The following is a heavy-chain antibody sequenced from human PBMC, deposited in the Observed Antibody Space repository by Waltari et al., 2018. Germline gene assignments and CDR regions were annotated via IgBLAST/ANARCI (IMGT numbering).Heavy chain of an antibody. CDR3: ASRESSSSDWFDP. CDR1: GGTFGTYA. CDR2: STPIFGTV. V-gene: IGHV1-69*13. J-gene: IGHJ5*02. D-gene: IGHD6-6*01. Sequence: QVQLVQSGAEVKKPGSSVKVSCKTSGGTFGTYAISWVRQAPGQGLEWMGRSTPIFGTVDYAQKFQGRVTIIADKSTSTAYMELSSLRPDDTAVYYCASRESSSSDWFDPWGQGTLITVSS.